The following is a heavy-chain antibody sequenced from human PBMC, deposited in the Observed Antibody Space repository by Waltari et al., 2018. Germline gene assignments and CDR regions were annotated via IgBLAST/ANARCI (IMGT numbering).Heavy chain of an antibody. CDR3: ARQGVVAAGLFDP. Sequence: QLQLQESGPGLVKPSETLSLTCTVSGGSISTSSYYWGWIRQPPGKGLEWIGIIHYSGRTHSSPSLKRRLTISVDTSKNQFSLKLRSVSAADTAVYYCARQGVVAAGLFDPWGQGTLVTVSS. CDR1: GGSISTSSYY. V-gene: IGHV4-39*01. CDR2: IHYSGRT. J-gene: IGHJ5*02. D-gene: IGHD2-15*01.